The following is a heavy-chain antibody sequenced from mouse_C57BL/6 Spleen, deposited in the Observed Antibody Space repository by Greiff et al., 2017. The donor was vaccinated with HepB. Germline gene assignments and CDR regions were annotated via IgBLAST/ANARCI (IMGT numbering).Heavy chain of an antibody. Sequence: VKLQQPGAELVMPGASVKLSCKASGYTFTSYWMHWVKQRPGQGLEWIGEIDPSDSYTNYNQKFKGKSTLTVDKSSSTAYMQLSSLTSEDSAVYYCAYSSGYGFAYWGQGTLVTVSA. CDR3: AYSSGYGFAY. J-gene: IGHJ3*01. CDR2: IDPSDSYT. CDR1: GYTFTSYW. D-gene: IGHD3-2*02. V-gene: IGHV1-69*01.